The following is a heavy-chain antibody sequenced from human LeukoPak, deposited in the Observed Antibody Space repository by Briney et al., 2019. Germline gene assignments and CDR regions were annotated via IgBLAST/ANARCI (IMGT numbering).Heavy chain of an antibody. V-gene: IGHV3-9*01. J-gene: IGHJ3*02. D-gene: IGHD3-22*01. CDR3: AKAYRGRAFGYDSSGYYLVAFDI. Sequence: GRSLRLSCAASGFTFDDYAMHWVRQAPGKGLEWVSGISWNSGSISYADSVKGRFTISRDNAKNSLYLQMNSLRAEDTALYYCAKAYRGRAFGYDSSGYYLVAFDIWGQGTMVTVSS. CDR1: GFTFDDYA. CDR2: ISWNSGSI.